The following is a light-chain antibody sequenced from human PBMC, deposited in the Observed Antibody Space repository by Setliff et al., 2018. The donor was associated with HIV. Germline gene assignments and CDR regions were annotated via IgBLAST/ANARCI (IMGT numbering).Light chain of an antibody. V-gene: IGLV2-14*01. CDR1: SSDVGGYNY. CDR2: EVR. CDR3: SSYAITNTLP. J-gene: IGLJ1*01. Sequence: QSALAQPASVSGSPGQSITISCTGTSSDVGGYNYVSWYQQHPGKAPKLIIYEVRNRPSGVSNRFSGSKSGNTASLTISGFQAEDEADYYCSSYAITNTLPFGTGTRSPS.